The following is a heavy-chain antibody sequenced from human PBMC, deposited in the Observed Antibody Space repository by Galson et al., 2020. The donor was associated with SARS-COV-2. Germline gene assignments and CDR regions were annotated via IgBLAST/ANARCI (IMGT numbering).Heavy chain of an antibody. J-gene: IGHJ4*02. Sequence: GESLKISCAASGFTFSNYAMHWVRQAPGKGLEWVAFISYDGSNKYYADSVKGRFAISRDNSKTTLYLQMNSLRAEDTAVYYCAKASISCSSTACYADNWGQGTLVTVSS. D-gene: IGHD2-2*01. CDR3: AKASISCSSTACYADN. CDR1: GFTFSNYA. CDR2: ISYDGSNK. V-gene: IGHV3-30*18.